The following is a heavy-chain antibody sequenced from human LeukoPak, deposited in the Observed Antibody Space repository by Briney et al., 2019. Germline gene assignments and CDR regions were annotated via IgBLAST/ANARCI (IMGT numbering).Heavy chain of an antibody. CDR1: GFAFSTYW. V-gene: IGHV3-74*03. Sequence: PGGSLRLSCAASGFAFSTYWMHWVRQAPGKGLVWVSRIKSDGSSTTYADFVKGRFTVSRDNAKNTLYLQMRSLRAEDTAMYFCARVGGRGSIGGDCWGQGTLVTVSS. CDR3: ARVGGRGSIGGDC. J-gene: IGHJ4*02. CDR2: IKSDGSST. D-gene: IGHD3-10*01.